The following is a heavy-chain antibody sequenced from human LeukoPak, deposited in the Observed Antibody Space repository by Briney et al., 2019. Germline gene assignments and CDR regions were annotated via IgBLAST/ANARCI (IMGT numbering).Heavy chain of an antibody. CDR2: IYSSGST. D-gene: IGHD6-13*01. V-gene: IGHV3-66*01. J-gene: IGHJ4*02. CDR1: GFTVSSNY. CDR3: ARGLGVAAAGTSAY. Sequence: GGSLRLSCAASGFTVSSNYMSWVRQAPGKGLEWVSVIYSSGSTYYADSVKGRFTISRDNSKNTLYLQMNSLRAEDTAVYYCARGLGVAAAGTSAYWGQGTLVTVSS.